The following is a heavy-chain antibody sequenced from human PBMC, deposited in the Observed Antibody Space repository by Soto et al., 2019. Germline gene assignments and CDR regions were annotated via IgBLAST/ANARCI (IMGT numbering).Heavy chain of an antibody. D-gene: IGHD3-10*01. CDR3: ARGSYGSGSYYDDLFDY. CDR2: IYYSGST. V-gene: IGHV4-39*01. J-gene: IGHJ4*02. Sequence: SETLSLTCTVSGGSISSSSYYWGWIRQPPGKGLEWIGSIYYSGSTYYNPSLKSRVTISVDTSKNQFSLKLSSVTAADTAVYYCARGSYGSGSYYDDLFDYWGQGTLVTVSS. CDR1: GGSISSSSYY.